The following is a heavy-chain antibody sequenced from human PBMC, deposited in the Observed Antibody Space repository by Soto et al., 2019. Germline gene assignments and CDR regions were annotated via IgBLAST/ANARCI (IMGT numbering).Heavy chain of an antibody. CDR2: IDWDDDK. D-gene: IGHD6-19*01. CDR1: GFSLSTSGMC. Sequence: SGPTLVNPTQTLTLTCTFSGFSLSTSGMCVSWLSQPPGKALEWLARIDWDDDKYYSTSLKTRLTISKDTSKNQVVLTMTNMDPVDAATYYCARIPKYSSGWYYFDYWGQGTLVTSPQ. J-gene: IGHJ4*02. CDR3: ARIPKYSSGWYYFDY. V-gene: IGHV2-70*11.